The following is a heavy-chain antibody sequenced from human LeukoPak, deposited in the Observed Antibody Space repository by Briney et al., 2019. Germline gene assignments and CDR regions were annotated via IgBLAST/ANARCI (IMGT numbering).Heavy chain of an antibody. CDR1: GYTFTSYD. CDR3: ARELIAAAGSAGFDY. V-gene: IGHV1-8*01. J-gene: IGHJ4*02. Sequence: ASVKVSCKASGYTFTSYDINWVRQAPGQGLEWMGWMNPNSGNTGYAQKFQGRVTMTRNTSIGTAYMELSSLRSEDTAVYYCARELIAAAGSAGFDYWGQGTLVTVSS. CDR2: MNPNSGNT. D-gene: IGHD6-13*01.